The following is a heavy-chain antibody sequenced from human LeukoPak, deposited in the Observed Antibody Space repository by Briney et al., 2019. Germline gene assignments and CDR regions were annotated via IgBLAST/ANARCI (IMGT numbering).Heavy chain of an antibody. CDR2: LYYGGNT. CDR1: GASISSGTYY. Sequence: SETLSLTCSVSGASISSGTYYWAWIRQPPGKELEWIGSLYYGGNTHYNPSLESRVAISVDTSRNHLSVRLTSVTAADTAVYYCARHVVGPGYSSIPNLDYWGQGTQVTVSP. D-gene: IGHD2-21*01. CDR3: ARHVVGPGYSSIPNLDY. V-gene: IGHV4-39*01. J-gene: IGHJ4*02.